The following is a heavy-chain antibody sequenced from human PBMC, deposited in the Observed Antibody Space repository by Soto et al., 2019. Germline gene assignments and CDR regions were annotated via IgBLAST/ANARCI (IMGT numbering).Heavy chain of an antibody. CDR2: IKQDGSEK. V-gene: IGHV3-7*01. D-gene: IGHD1-26*01. CDR3: ARDRVSVGATSDAFDI. J-gene: IGHJ3*02. Sequence: GGSLRLSCAASGFTFSSYWMSWVRQAPGKGLEWVANIKQDGSEKYYVDSVKGRFTISRDNAKKSLYLQMNSLRAEDTAVYYCARDRVSVGATSDAFDIWGQGTMVTVSS. CDR1: GFTFSSYW.